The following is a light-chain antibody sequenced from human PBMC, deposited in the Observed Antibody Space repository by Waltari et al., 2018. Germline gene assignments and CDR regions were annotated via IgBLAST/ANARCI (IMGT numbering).Light chain of an antibody. CDR3: AAWDDSLSGPV. V-gene: IGLV1-47*01. CDR2: RNN. J-gene: IGLJ2*01. CDR1: SSNLGSNY. Sequence: QSVLTQPPSASGTPGQRVTISCSGSSSNLGSNYVYWYQQVPGTAPKLLIYRNNQRPSGVPDRFSGSKSGTSASLAISGLRSEDEADYYCAAWDDSLSGPVFGGGTKVTVL.